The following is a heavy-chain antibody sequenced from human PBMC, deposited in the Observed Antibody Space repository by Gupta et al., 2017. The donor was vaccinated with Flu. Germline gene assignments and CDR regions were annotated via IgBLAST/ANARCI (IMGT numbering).Heavy chain of an antibody. V-gene: IGHV3-48*04. J-gene: IGHJ3*01. CDR3: ARANLWPEACDL. Sequence: STMTYHAASVRGRFTISRDNAKNLLYLQMNNLGAEDTAIYYCARANLWPEACDLWGRGTRVTVS. CDR2: STMT. D-gene: IGHD3-10*01.